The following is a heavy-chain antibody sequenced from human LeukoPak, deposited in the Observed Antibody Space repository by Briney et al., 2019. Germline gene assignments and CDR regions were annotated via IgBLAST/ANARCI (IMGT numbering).Heavy chain of an antibody. CDR1: GFTFSSYA. V-gene: IGHV3-30*04. CDR2: ISYDGSNK. CDR3: ARDGDYGDYALDY. Sequence: GGSLRLSCAASGFTFSSYAMHWVRQAPGKGLEWVAVISYDGSNKYYADSVKGRFTISRDNSKNTLYLQMNSLRAEDTAGYYCARDGDYGDYALDYWGQGTLVTVSS. J-gene: IGHJ4*02. D-gene: IGHD4-17*01.